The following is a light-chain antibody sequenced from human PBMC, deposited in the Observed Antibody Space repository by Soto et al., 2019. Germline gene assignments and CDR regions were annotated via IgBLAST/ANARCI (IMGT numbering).Light chain of an antibody. CDR3: AAWDDSLSGWV. J-gene: IGLJ3*02. CDR1: SSNIGSYD. CDR2: SHN. V-gene: IGLV1-47*02. Sequence: QPVLTQPPSASGTPGQRVTISCSGSSSNIGSYDVYWFQQLPGTAPKLLIYSHNQRPSGVPDRFSGSKSGTSGSLAISGLRSEDEADYYCAAWDDSLSGWVFGGGTKVTVL.